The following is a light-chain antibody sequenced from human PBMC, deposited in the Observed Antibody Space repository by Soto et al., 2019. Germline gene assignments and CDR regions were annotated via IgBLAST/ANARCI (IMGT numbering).Light chain of an antibody. CDR1: QSVSNNY. Sequence: EIVLTQSPGTLSLSPGERATVSCRASQSVSNNYLAWYQQKPGQAPRLLIYGASNRATGIPDRFSGSGSGTDFTLTISSLQPEDFATYYCQQSYSTWTFGQGTKV. V-gene: IGKV3-20*01. CDR3: QQSYSTWT. J-gene: IGKJ1*01. CDR2: GAS.